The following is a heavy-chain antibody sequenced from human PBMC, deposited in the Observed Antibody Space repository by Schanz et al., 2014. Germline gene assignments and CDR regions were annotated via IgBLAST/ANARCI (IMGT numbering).Heavy chain of an antibody. CDR1: GFTFSSYW. Sequence: VQLVESGGGLVQPGGSLRLSCAASGFTFSSYWMSWVRQAPGKGLEWVAVISKDGSSKYSADSVKGRFTISRDNSKNTLYLQMNSLRPEDTAVYYCAKEGSIYWDRSVDYWGQGTLVTVSS. D-gene: IGHD1-26*01. CDR2: ISKDGSSK. V-gene: IGHV3-30*18. CDR3: AKEGSIYWDRSVDY. J-gene: IGHJ4*02.